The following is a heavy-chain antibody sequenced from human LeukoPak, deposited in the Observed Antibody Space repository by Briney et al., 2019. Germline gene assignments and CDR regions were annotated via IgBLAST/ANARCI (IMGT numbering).Heavy chain of an antibody. J-gene: IGHJ4*02. D-gene: IGHD6-19*01. CDR1: GGSISSYY. CDR2: IYYSGSI. V-gene: IGHV4-59*08. Sequence: SETLSLTCTVSGGSISSYYWSWIRQPPGKGLEWIGYIYYSGSINYNPSLKSRVTISVDTSKNQFSLKLSSVTAADTAVYYCARLAVAGTILHLDYWGQGTLVTVSS. CDR3: ARLAVAGTILHLDY.